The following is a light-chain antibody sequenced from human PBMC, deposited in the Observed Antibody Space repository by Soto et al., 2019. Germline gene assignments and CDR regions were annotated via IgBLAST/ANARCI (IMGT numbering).Light chain of an antibody. CDR2: AAS. CDR3: QQSYSSPWT. V-gene: IGKV1-39*01. J-gene: IGKJ1*01. Sequence: DTQMTQSPSSLSASVGDRVTITCRASQSISSYLNWYHLKPGKAPKLLIYAASSLQSGVPSRFSGSGSGTDFTLTINSLQPEDFATYYCQQSYSSPWTFGQGAKVEIK. CDR1: QSISSY.